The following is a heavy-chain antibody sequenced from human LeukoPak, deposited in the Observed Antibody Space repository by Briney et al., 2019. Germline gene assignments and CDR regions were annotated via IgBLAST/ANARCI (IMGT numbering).Heavy chain of an antibody. J-gene: IGHJ4*02. Sequence: GGSLRLSCAASGFTFSSYAMTWVRQAPGKGLAWVSAISGSVGSTYYADSVKGRFTISRDNSKNTLYLQMNSLRAEDTAVYYCAKARRHYDILTGYYTGGYYFDCWGQGTLVTVSS. CDR1: GFTFSSYA. D-gene: IGHD3-9*01. CDR2: ISGSVGST. CDR3: AKARRHYDILTGYYTGGYYFDC. V-gene: IGHV3-23*01.